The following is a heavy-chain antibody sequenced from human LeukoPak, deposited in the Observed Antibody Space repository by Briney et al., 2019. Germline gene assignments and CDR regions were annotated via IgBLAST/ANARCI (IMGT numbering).Heavy chain of an antibody. CDR1: EFTFSSYA. Sequence: GGSLRLSCGASEFTFSSYAMSWVRQAPGKGLEWVSVISGSGGSTYYADSVKGRVTISRDNPEKTLYMQMNSLRAEDTAVYYCAKVLDYYDSSGYYGAFDIWGQGTMVTVSS. J-gene: IGHJ3*02. V-gene: IGHV3-23*01. D-gene: IGHD3-22*01. CDR2: ISGSGGST. CDR3: AKVLDYYDSSGYYGAFDI.